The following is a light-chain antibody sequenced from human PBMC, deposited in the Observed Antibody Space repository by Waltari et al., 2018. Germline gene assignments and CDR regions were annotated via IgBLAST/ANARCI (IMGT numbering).Light chain of an antibody. CDR3: NSYTGDRTVG. Sequence: QSALTQPPSVSGSPGQSVTISCTGTSSDIGSYNRVSWYQQPPGTAPKLIIYGVTNRPSGVPVRCSGSKSGNTASLTISGLQAEDEADYYCNSYTGDRTVGFGGGTRLTVL. J-gene: IGLJ2*01. CDR1: SSDIGSYNR. CDR2: GVT. V-gene: IGLV2-18*02.